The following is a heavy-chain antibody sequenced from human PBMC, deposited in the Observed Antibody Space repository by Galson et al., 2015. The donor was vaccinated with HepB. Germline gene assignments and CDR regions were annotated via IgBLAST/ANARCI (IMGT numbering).Heavy chain of an antibody. D-gene: IGHD3-22*01. CDR2: FDPEDGET. J-gene: IGHJ6*02. V-gene: IGHV1-24*01. Sequence: SVKVSCKVSGYTLTELSMHWVRQAPGKGLEWMGGFDPEDGETIYAQKFQGRVTMTEDTSTDTAYMELSSLRSEDTAVYYCATVYDSSGYPYYGMDVWGQGTTVTVSS. CDR1: GYTLTELS. CDR3: ATVYDSSGYPYYGMDV.